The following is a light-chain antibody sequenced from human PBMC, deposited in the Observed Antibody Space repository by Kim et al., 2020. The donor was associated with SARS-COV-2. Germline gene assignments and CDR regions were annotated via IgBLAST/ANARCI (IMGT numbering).Light chain of an antibody. J-gene: IGKJ1*01. CDR3: QQYKSYRT. V-gene: IGKV1-5*01. Sequence: DIQMTQSPSTLSASVGDRVTFTCRASQSISSRLAWYQQKPGKAPKLLIYDASSLQSGVPSRFAGSGSGTEFTLTISSLQPDDFATYYCQQYKSYRTFGQGTKVDIK. CDR2: DAS. CDR1: QSISSR.